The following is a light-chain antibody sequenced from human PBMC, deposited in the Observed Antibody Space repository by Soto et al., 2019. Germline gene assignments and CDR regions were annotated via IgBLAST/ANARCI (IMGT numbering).Light chain of an antibody. V-gene: IGLV2-14*03. CDR3: NSFTRSNTHV. CDR2: DVV. J-gene: IGLJ1*01. CDR1: SSDIGYYNY. Sequence: QSALTQPASVSGSPGQSITISCTGTSSDIGYYNYVSWYQQHPDKAPKLMLYDVVKRPSGVSHRFSGSKSGNTASLTIYGLQPEDEADYYCNSFTRSNTHVCGTGTKLTVL.